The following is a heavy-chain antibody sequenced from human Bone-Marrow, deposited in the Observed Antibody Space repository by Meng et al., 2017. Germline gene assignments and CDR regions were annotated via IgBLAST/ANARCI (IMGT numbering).Heavy chain of an antibody. V-gene: IGHV3-49*03. J-gene: IGHJ4*02. CDR1: GFTFGDYA. CDR2: IRSKAYGGTT. CDR3: TRDDRYFDWLSHDY. D-gene: IGHD3-9*01. Sequence: GGSLRLSCTASGFTFGDYAMSWFRQAPGKGLEWVGFIRSKAYGGTTEYAASVKGRFTISRDDSKSIAYLQMNSLKTEDTAVYYCTRDDRYFDWLSHDYWGQGAQVNVDS.